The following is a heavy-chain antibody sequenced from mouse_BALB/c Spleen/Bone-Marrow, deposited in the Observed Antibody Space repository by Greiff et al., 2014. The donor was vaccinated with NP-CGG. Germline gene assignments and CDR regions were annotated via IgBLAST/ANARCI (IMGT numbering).Heavy chain of an antibody. CDR3: ATMITDWYFDV. CDR2: IDPANGNT. Sequence: EVQLVESGAEPVKPGASVKLSCTASGFNIKDTYMHWVKQRPEQGLEWIGRIDPANGNTKYDPKFQGKATITADTSSNTAYLQLSSLTSEDTAVYYCATMITDWYFDVWGAGTTVTVSS. J-gene: IGHJ1*01. V-gene: IGHV14-3*02. CDR1: GFNIKDTY. D-gene: IGHD2-4*01.